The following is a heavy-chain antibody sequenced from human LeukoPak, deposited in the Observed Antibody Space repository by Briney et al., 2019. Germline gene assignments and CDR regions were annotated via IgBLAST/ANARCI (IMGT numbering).Heavy chain of an antibody. CDR1: GYTFTSYY. Sequence: ASVKVSCKASGYTFTSYYMHWVRQAPGQGLEWMGWISAYNGNTNYAQKLQGRVTMTTDTSTSTAYMELRSLRSDDTAVYYCARGLTIFGVVTDYYYYYYMDVWGKGTTVTVSS. D-gene: IGHD3-3*01. CDR3: ARGLTIFGVVTDYYYYYYMDV. V-gene: IGHV1-18*04. J-gene: IGHJ6*03. CDR2: ISAYNGNT.